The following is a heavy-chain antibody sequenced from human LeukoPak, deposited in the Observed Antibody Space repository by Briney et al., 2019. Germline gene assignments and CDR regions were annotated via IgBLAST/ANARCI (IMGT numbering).Heavy chain of an antibody. CDR3: ARLPYCGGDCYPNWFDP. V-gene: IGHV5-51*01. CDR1: GYSFTTHW. Sequence: GESLKISCKGSGYSFTTHWIGWVRQMPGKGLELMGIIYPGGSDTRYSPSFQGQVTISADKSISTAYLQWSSLKASDTAMYYCARLPYCGGDCYPNWFDPWGQGTLATVSS. J-gene: IGHJ5*02. CDR2: IYPGGSDT. D-gene: IGHD2-21*02.